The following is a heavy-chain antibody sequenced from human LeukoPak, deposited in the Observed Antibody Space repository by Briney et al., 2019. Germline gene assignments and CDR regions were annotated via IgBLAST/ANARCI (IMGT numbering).Heavy chain of an antibody. CDR3: ARGNDAVINF. CDR1: GGSVSSTSFF. D-gene: IGHD3-16*02. V-gene: IGHV4-39*07. Sequence: PSETLSLTCTVSGGSVSSTSFFWGWIRQPPGKGLEWIGNIYYRGSTYYNPSLKSRVTISVDTSKNQFSLRLSSVTAADTAVYYCARGNDAVINFWGQGTLVTVSS. J-gene: IGHJ4*02. CDR2: IYYRGST.